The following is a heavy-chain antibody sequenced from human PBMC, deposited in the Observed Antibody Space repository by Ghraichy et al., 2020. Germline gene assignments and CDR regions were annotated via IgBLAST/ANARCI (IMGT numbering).Heavy chain of an antibody. CDR2: ISYDGSNK. CDR3: AKAIAPYDKRAQWELPHYYYYGMDV. V-gene: IGHV3-30*18. CDR1: GFTFSSYG. J-gene: IGHJ6*02. Sequence: GGSLRLSCAASGFTFSSYGMHWVRQAPGKGLEWVAVISYDGSNKYYADSVKGRFTISRDNSKNTLYLQMNSLRAEDTAVYYCAKAIAPYDKRAQWELPHYYYYGMDVWGQGTTVTVSS. D-gene: IGHD1-26*01.